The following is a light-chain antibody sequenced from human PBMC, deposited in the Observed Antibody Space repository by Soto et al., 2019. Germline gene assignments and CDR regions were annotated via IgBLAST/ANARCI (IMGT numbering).Light chain of an antibody. CDR3: QQYVSSPYA. V-gene: IGKV3-20*01. CDR2: GAS. CDR1: QSVDGTY. J-gene: IGKJ2*01. Sequence: VLTQSPGTLSLSPGERGTLSCRASQSVDGTYVAWYQQKPGLAPRLLIYGASTRATGIPDRFSGSGSETDFTLTISSLEPEDSAVYYCQQYVSSPYAFGQRTQVDIK.